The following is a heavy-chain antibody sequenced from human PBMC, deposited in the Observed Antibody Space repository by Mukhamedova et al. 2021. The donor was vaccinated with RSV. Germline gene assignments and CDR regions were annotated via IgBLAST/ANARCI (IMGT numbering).Heavy chain of an antibody. J-gene: IGHJ4*02. CDR2: MNPNSGNT. Sequence: VRQATGQGLEWMGWMNPNSGNTGYAQKFQGRVTMTRNTSIGTAYMERSSLGSEDTAGYNGARGRYKLLSANWGQGTLVTVSS. V-gene: IGHV1-8*01. D-gene: IGHD2-2*01. CDR3: ARGRYKLLSAN.